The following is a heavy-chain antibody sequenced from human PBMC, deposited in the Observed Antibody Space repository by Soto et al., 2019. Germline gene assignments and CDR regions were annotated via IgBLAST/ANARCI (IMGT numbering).Heavy chain of an antibody. V-gene: IGHV3-23*01. D-gene: IGHD3-22*01. CDR1: GFTFSSYA. CDR2: ISGSGGST. CDR3: AKETYYYDSSGYNLMHYFDY. J-gene: IGHJ4*02. Sequence: GGSLRLSCAASGFTFSSYAMSWVRQAPGKGLEWVSAISGSGGSTYYADSVKGRFTISRDNSKNTLYLQMNSLRAEDTAVYYCAKETYYYDSSGYNLMHYFDYWGQGTLVTVSS.